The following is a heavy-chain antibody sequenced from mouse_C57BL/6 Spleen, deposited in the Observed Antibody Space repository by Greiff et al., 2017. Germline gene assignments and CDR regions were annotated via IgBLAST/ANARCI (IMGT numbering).Heavy chain of an antibody. Sequence: EVQLQQSGAELVRPGASVKLSCTASGFNIKDYYMHWVKQRPEQGLEWIGRIDPEDGDTEYAPKFQGKATMTADKSANTAYLQISSLKSEDTAVYYGTTGGSSWGDAMDYWGQGTSVTVSS. CDR3: TTGGSSWGDAMDY. CDR2: IDPEDGDT. J-gene: IGHJ4*01. CDR1: GFNIKDYY. V-gene: IGHV14-1*01. D-gene: IGHD1-1*01.